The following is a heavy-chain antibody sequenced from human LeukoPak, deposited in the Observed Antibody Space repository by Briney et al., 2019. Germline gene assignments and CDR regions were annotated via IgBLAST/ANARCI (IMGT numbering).Heavy chain of an antibody. V-gene: IGHV4-4*07. J-gene: IGHJ4*02. CDR1: VGSINNYY. D-gene: IGHD6-13*01. Sequence: SGTLSLTCAVSVGSINNYYWNWIRQPAGKGLEWIARIFSSGSTSYNSSLMSRVTMSVDTYTNQFSLTLISVTAADTAVFYCAGAGSGTGFDYWGQGTLVTVSS. CDR2: IFSSGST. CDR3: AGAGSGTGFDY.